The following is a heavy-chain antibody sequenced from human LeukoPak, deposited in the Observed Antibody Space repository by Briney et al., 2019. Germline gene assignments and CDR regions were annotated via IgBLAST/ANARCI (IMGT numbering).Heavy chain of an antibody. CDR2: IYTSGST. CDR1: GGSISSYY. J-gene: IGHJ4*02. D-gene: IGHD3-3*01. CDR3: AREPNYDFWSGPRPFDY. Sequence: SETLSLTCTVSGGSISSYYWSWIRQPAGKGLEWIGRIYTSGSTNYNPSLKSRVTMSVDTSKNQFSLKLSSVTAADTAVYYCAREPNYDFWSGPRPFDYWGQGTLVTVSS. V-gene: IGHV4-4*07.